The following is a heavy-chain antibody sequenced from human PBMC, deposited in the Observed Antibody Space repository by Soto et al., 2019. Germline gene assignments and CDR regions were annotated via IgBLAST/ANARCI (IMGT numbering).Heavy chain of an antibody. V-gene: IGHV3-48*01. D-gene: IGHD6-19*01. CDR3: VREGGDLRGSGVFDY. J-gene: IGHJ4*02. CDR2: ISRGGRSI. CDR1: GFTFSFYT. Sequence: ESGGGLVQPGGSLRLSCAASGFTFSFYTMNWVRQIPGKGLEWLAYISRGGRSIYYADSVKGRFTVSRDDANNSLSLQLNSLRREDTAVYYCVREGGDLRGSGVFDYWGQGTLVTVSS.